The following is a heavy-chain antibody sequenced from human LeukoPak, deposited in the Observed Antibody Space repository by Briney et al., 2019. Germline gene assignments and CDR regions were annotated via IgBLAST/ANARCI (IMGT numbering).Heavy chain of an antibody. Sequence: PGGSLRLSCAASGFTFSIYWMHWVRRAPGKGLVWVSRINSDGSSTTYADSVKGRFTISRDNAKNTLYLQMNSLRAEDTAVYYCAREGIYNGYATFDFWGQGSLVTVSS. CDR2: INSDGSST. D-gene: IGHD5-12*01. CDR1: GFTFSIYW. J-gene: IGHJ4*02. V-gene: IGHV3-74*01. CDR3: AREGIYNGYATFDF.